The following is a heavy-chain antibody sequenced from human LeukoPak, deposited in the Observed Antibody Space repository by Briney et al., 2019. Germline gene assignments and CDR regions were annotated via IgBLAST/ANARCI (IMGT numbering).Heavy chain of an antibody. J-gene: IGHJ6*02. Sequence: SETLSLTCAVYGGSFSGYYWGWIRQPPGKGLEWIGEINRSGSTNYNPSLKSRVTISVDTSKNQFSLKLSSVTAADTAVYYCARGFSGSGSYHYYYYGTDVWGQGTTVTVSS. V-gene: IGHV4-34*01. CDR3: ARGFSGSGSYHYYYYGTDV. CDR1: GGSFSGYY. D-gene: IGHD3-10*01. CDR2: INRSGST.